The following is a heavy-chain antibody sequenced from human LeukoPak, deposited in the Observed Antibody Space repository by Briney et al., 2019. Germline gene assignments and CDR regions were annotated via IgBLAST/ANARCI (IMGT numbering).Heavy chain of an antibody. D-gene: IGHD5-12*01. Sequence: GSLRLSCAASGFTFSSYSMNWVRQAPGKGLEWVSSISSSSSYIYYADSVKGRFTISRDNAKNSLYLQMNSLRAEDTAVYYCARDRWLDDDAFDIWGQGTMVTVSS. V-gene: IGHV3-21*01. CDR3: ARDRWLDDDAFDI. CDR1: GFTFSSYS. J-gene: IGHJ3*02. CDR2: ISSSSSYI.